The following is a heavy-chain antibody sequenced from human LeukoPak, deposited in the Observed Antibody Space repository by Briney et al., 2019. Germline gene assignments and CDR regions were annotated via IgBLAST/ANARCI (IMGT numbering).Heavy chain of an antibody. D-gene: IGHD1-26*01. V-gene: IGHV4-39*07. J-gene: IGHJ4*02. Sequence: SETLSLTRTVSGGSISSTNYYWGWIRQPPGKGLEWIGSIFYTGSTYYNPPLKSRVTISVDTSKNQFSLKLTSVTAADTAVYYCAGGSSGSYGYWGQGTLVTVSS. CDR3: AGGSSGSYGY. CDR1: GGSISSTNYY. CDR2: IFYTGST.